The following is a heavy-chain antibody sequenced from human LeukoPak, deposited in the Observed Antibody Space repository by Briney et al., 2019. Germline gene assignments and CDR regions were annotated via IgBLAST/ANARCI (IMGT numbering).Heavy chain of an antibody. V-gene: IGHV1-18*01. CDR1: AYTFVSYD. Sequence: ASVKVSCKASAYTFVSYDISWLRQAPGQGLEWMGWISGNTGNTNYAQKVQGRVTMTTDTSTNTAYMELRSLSSDDTAVYYCARDSSASQWVGEPYFDYWGQGTLVTVSS. CDR3: ARDSSASQWVGEPYFDY. D-gene: IGHD6-19*01. CDR2: ISGNTGNT. J-gene: IGHJ4*02.